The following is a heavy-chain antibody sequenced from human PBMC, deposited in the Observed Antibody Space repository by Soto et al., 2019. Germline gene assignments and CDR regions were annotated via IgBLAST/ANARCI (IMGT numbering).Heavy chain of an antibody. CDR3: AKDVSGWYDY. D-gene: IGHD6-19*01. V-gene: IGHV3-9*01. CDR1: GFTFDDYA. Sequence: EVQLVESGGGLVQPGRSLRLSCAASGFTFDDYAMHWVRQAPGKGLEWVSGISWNSGSIGYADSVKGRFTISRDNAKNSLYLQMNSLRTEDTALYYCAKDVSGWYDYWAQGTLVTVSS. CDR2: ISWNSGSI. J-gene: IGHJ4*02.